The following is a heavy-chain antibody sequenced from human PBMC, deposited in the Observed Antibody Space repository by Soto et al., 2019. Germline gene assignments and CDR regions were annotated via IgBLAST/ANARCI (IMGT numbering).Heavy chain of an antibody. CDR2: IDTSGST. Sequence: AETLSLTCTVSGGSVSNYYCNWIRQPAGKGLEWIGRIDTSGSTNYNPSLKSRVTMSVDTSKQEFSLKLSSVTAADTALYYCARGGQDFWSGPFDYWGRGALVTVSS. V-gene: IGHV4-4*07. CDR1: GGSVSNYY. CDR3: ARGGQDFWSGPFDY. D-gene: IGHD3-3*01. J-gene: IGHJ4*02.